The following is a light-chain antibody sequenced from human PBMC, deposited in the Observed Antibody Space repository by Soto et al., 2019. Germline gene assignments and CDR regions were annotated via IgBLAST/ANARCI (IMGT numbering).Light chain of an antibody. V-gene: IGLV1-40*01. CDR2: DST. Sequence: QSVLTQPPSVSGDPGQRVTISCTGSSSNIGANYDVHWYQQLPGTAPKLLISDSTDRPSGVPDRFSGSKSGTSASLAITGLQAEDEADYYCQSFDSILTAWVFGGGTKLTVL. J-gene: IGLJ3*02. CDR1: SSNIGANYD. CDR3: QSFDSILTAWV.